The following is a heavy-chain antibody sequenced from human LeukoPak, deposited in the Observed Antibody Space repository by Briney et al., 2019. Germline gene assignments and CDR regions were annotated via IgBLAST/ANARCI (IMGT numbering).Heavy chain of an antibody. J-gene: IGHJ6*02. Sequence: GESLKISCKGSGYSFTSYWIGWVRQMPGKGLEWMGIIYPGDSDTRYSPSFQGQVTISADKSISTAYLQWSSLKASDTAMYYCARLTSTVTTGDYYYYCMDVWGQGTTVTVSS. V-gene: IGHV5-51*01. D-gene: IGHD4-11*01. CDR3: ARLTSTVTTGDYYYYCMDV. CDR2: IYPGDSDT. CDR1: GYSFTSYW.